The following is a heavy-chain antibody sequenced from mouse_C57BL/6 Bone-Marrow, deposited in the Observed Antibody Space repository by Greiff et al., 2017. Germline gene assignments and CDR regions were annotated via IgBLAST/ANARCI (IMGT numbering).Heavy chain of an antibody. V-gene: IGHV2-9-1*01. CDR3: ARNKNVGYHGISAMDY. Sequence: VKLMESGPGLVAPSQSLSITCTVSGFSLTSYAISWVRQPPGKGLEWLGVIWTGGGTNYNSALKSRLSISKDNSKSQVFLKMNSLQTDDTARYYCARNKNVGYHGISAMDYWGQGTSVTVSS. CDR1: GFSLTSYA. J-gene: IGHJ4*01. D-gene: IGHD1-1*01. CDR2: IWTGGGT.